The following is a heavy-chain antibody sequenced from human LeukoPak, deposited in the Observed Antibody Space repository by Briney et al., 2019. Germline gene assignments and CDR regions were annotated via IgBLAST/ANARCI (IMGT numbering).Heavy chain of an antibody. D-gene: IGHD6-19*01. CDR1: GGSFSGYY. Sequence: SETLSPTCAVYGGSFSGYYWSWIRQPPGKGLEWIGEINHSGSTNYNPSLKSRVTISVDTSKNQFSLKLSSVTAADTAVYYCARVIAVAAYFDYWGQGTLVTVSS. CDR3: ARVIAVAAYFDY. CDR2: INHSGST. J-gene: IGHJ4*02. V-gene: IGHV4-34*01.